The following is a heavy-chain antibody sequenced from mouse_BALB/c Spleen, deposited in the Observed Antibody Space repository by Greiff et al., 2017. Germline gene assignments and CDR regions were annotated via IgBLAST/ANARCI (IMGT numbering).Heavy chain of an antibody. V-gene: IGHV1-5*01. CDR2: IYPGNSDT. CDR1: GYTFTSYW. J-gene: IGHJ1*01. CDR3: TRLFITTAHWYFDV. Sequence: VQLQQSGTVLARPGASVKMSCKASGYTFTSYWMHWVKQRPGQGLEWIGAIYPGNSDTSYNQKFKGKAKLTAVTSTSTAYMELSSLTNEDSAVYYCTRLFITTAHWYFDVWGAGTTVTVSS. D-gene: IGHD1-2*01.